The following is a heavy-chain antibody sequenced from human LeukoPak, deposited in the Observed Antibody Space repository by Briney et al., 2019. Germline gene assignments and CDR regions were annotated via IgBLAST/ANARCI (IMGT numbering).Heavy chain of an antibody. J-gene: IGHJ4*02. CDR3: VRPSQYGSGTDYYLDS. D-gene: IGHD3-10*01. CDR2: VRTKANNYAT. V-gene: IGHV3-73*01. Sequence: PGGSLRLSCAASGFMFSGSPMHWVRQASGKGLEWVGRVRTKANNYATIYAASVEGRFTISRDDSKNTAYLQMNSLKTEDTAVYYCVRPSQYGSGTDYYLDSWGQGTLVTVSS. CDR1: GFMFSGSP.